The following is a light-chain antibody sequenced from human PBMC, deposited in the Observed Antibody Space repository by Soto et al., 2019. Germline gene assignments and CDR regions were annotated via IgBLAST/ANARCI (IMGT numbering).Light chain of an antibody. J-gene: IGKJ1*01. CDR1: QSVSSN. Sequence: EIVMTQSPATLSVSPGERATLSCRASQSVSSNLAWYQQKPGQAPRLLIYGASTRAAGIPARFSGSGSGTEVTLTISSLQSEDFSVYYCQHYGNWPPWTFGQGTKVEIK. CDR3: QHYGNWPPWT. CDR2: GAS. V-gene: IGKV3-15*01.